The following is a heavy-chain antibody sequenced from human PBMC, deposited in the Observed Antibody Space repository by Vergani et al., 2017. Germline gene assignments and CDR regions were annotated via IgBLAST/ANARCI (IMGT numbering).Heavy chain of an antibody. D-gene: IGHD2-2*01. CDR3: ARLLVPAAPNDAFDI. J-gene: IGHJ3*02. V-gene: IGHV5-51*01. Sequence: EVQLVPSGAEVKKPGESLKISCKGSGYSFTTYWIAWVRQMPGKGLEWMGIIYPGDSDTRYSPSFQGLVTISADRSISTAYLQCSSLKASDTAMYYCARLLVPAAPNDAFDIWGQGTMVTVSS. CDR2: IYPGDSDT. CDR1: GYSFTTYW.